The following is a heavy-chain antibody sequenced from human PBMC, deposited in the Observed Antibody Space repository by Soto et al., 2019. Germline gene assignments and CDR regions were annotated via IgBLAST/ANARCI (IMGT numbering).Heavy chain of an antibody. CDR2: IYYSGNT. V-gene: IGHV4-30-4*01. J-gene: IGHJ4*02. Sequence: QVQLQESGPGLVKPSQTLSLTCTVSGDSISSGDYHWNWIRQPPGKALEWIGYIYYSGNTYYNPSDGSGLTISVDTSKNRFSLRLSFVTAADTAVYSWAMTPVTADLHYWGQGTLVTVSS. D-gene: IGHD4-17*01. CDR1: GDSISSGDYH. CDR3: AMTPVTADLHY.